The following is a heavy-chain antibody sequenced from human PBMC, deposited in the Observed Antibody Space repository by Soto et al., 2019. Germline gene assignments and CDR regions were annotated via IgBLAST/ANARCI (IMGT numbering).Heavy chain of an antibody. D-gene: IGHD1-1*01. J-gene: IGHJ6*02. Sequence: PGESLKISCKGSGYSFTSYWIGWVRQMPGKGLEWMGIIYPGDSDTRYSPSFQGQVTISADKSISTAYLQWSSLKASDTAMYYCARLSLEHGSSNGYYGMDVWGQGTTVTVSS. CDR1: GYSFTSYW. V-gene: IGHV5-51*01. CDR2: IYPGDSDT. CDR3: ARLSLEHGSSNGYYGMDV.